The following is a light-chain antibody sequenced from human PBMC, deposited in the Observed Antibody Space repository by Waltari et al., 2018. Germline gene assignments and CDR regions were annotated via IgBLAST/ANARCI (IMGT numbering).Light chain of an antibody. CDR2: GAS. CDR1: QTISGRW. Sequence: EIALTQTPGTLSLSPGERATLSCRASQTISGRWLTWYQRKPGQAPRLLIYGASSRATGIPVRFSGSGSGTEFALTSSRLEPEDSAVSYCQQYDGSSVRFGGGTKVEVK. V-gene: IGKV3-20*01. CDR3: QQYDGSSVR. J-gene: IGKJ4*02.